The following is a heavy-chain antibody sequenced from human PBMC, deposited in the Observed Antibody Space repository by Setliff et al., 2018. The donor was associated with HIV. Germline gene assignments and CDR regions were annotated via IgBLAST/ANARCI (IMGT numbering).Heavy chain of an antibody. V-gene: IGHV1-18*01. CDR1: GYSFTNYG. J-gene: IGHJ3*02. D-gene: IGHD2-15*01. CDR3: ARDDVGYCSGGSCYHLFDTFDI. CDR2: ISSYNDNT. Sequence: SVKVSCKASGYSFTNYGISWVRQAPGQGLEWMGWISSYNDNTNYALNLQGRVTMTTDTSTSTAYMELRSLRSDDTAVYYCARDDVGYCSGGSCYHLFDTFDIWGQGTVVTVS.